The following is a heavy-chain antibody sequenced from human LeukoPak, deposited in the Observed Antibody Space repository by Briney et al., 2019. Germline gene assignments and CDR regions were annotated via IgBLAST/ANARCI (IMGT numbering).Heavy chain of an antibody. CDR1: GFTFSSYW. CDR3: AKSIGRYYYYYMDV. Sequence: PGGSLRLSCAASGFTFSSYWMSWVRQAPGKGLEWVAFIRYDGSNKYYADSVKGRFTISRDNSKNTLYLQMNSLRAEDTAVYYCAKSIGRYYYYYMDVWGKGTTVTVSS. D-gene: IGHD1-26*01. V-gene: IGHV3-30*02. CDR2: IRYDGSNK. J-gene: IGHJ6*03.